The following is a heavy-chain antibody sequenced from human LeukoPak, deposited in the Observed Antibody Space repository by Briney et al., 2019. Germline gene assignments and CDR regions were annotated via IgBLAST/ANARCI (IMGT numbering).Heavy chain of an antibody. D-gene: IGHD4-11*01. V-gene: IGHV1-3*01. CDR3: ARGRRSNYLEVYYYYGMDV. Sequence: GASVKVSCKASGYTFTSYAMHWVRQAPGQRLEWMGWINAGNGNTKYSQKFQGRVTIARDTSASTAYMELSSLRSEDTAVYYCARGRRSNYLEVYYYYGMDVWGQGTTVTVSS. CDR2: INAGNGNT. J-gene: IGHJ6*02. CDR1: GYTFTSYA.